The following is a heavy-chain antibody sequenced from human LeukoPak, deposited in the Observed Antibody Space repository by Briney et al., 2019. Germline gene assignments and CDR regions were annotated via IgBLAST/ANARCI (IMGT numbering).Heavy chain of an antibody. D-gene: IGHD1-1*01. CDR3: ARNSAFDY. CDR1: GFTVSSNY. CDR2: IYTGGTT. Sequence: GGSLRLSCAASGFTVSSNYMSWVRQAPGKGLEWISIIYTGGTTYYADSVKGRFTISRDTSKNTLYLQMNSLRVEDTAVYYCARNSAFDYWGQGTLVTVSS. J-gene: IGHJ4*02. V-gene: IGHV3-53*01.